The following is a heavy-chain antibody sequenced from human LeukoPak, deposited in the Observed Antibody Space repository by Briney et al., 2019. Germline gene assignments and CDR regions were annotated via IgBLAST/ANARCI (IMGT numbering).Heavy chain of an antibody. Sequence: SETLSLTRTVSGRSIRNYYWSWIRQPPGKGPEYIGNIYYSGSINFNPSLKSRVTISLDTSKNQFSLKLSSVTAADTAVYYCARSKVPVPEYYGLDVWGQGTTVTVSS. D-gene: IGHD1-14*01. J-gene: IGHJ6*02. V-gene: IGHV4-59*01. CDR1: GRSIRNYY. CDR3: ARSKVPVPEYYGLDV. CDR2: IYYSGSI.